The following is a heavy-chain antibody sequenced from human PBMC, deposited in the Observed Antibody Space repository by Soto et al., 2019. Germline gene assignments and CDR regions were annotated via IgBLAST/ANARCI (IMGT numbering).Heavy chain of an antibody. J-gene: IGHJ3*01. CDR3: ARAYSSSSGKNAFDF. D-gene: IGHD6-13*01. CDR1: GFTFSNYG. V-gene: IGHV3-48*01. Sequence: SGGSLRLSCAASGFTFSNYGMNWVRKAPGKGLEWVSYISPSSSTIYYADSVKGRFTISRENAMNSLYLQMNSLRAEDTAIYYCARAYSSSSGKNAFDFWGQGTMVTVSS. CDR2: ISPSSSTI.